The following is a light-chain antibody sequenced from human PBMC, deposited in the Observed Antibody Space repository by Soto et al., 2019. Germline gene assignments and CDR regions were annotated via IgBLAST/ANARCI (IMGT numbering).Light chain of an antibody. J-gene: IGKJ1*01. CDR2: DAS. CDR3: LQFNTFPWT. V-gene: IGKV1-5*01. Sequence: DIQMTQSPFTLSASVGARVPITCRASQSISNRLAWHQQQPGEAPKVLIYDASNLKSGVPSRISGSGSGTEFTLTISSLQPDDFATYYCLQFNTFPWTFGQGTKVDI. CDR1: QSISNR.